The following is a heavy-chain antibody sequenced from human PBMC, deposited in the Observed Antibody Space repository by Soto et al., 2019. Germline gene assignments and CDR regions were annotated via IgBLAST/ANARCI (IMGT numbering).Heavy chain of an antibody. Sequence: ASVKVSCKASRYTFTCFGISWVRQAPGPGLEWMGWISAYNGNTNYAQKLQGRVTMTTDTSTSTAYMELRSLRSDDTAVYYCARDGGWTTAGYYYGMDVWGQGTTVTVSS. CDR1: RYTFTCFG. V-gene: IGHV1-18*01. D-gene: IGHD4-17*01. J-gene: IGHJ6*02. CDR2: ISAYNGNT. CDR3: ARDGGWTTAGYYYGMDV.